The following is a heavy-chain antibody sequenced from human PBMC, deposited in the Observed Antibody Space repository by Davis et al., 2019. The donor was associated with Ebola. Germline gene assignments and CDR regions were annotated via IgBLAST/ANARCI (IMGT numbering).Heavy chain of an antibody. J-gene: IGHJ5*02. CDR3: AKDQYQLPSVFDP. D-gene: IGHD2-2*01. CDR2: ITGSGSLT. Sequence: GESLKISCAASGFTFSSYAMSWVRQTPGKGLEWVSAITGSGSLTGYADSVKGRFTISRDNSKNTLYLQMNSLRAEDTAVYYCAKDQYQLPSVFDPWGQGTLVTVSS. V-gene: IGHV3-23*01. CDR1: GFTFSSYA.